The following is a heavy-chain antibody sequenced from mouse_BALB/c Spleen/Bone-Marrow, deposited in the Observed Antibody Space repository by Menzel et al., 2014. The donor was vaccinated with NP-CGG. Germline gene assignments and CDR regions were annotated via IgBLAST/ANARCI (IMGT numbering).Heavy chain of an antibody. CDR3: ARRVYYDYDGGAWFAY. CDR2: IFPGDGST. D-gene: IGHD2-4*01. J-gene: IGHJ3*01. Sequence: QVQLQQSGAELVKPGASVKLSCKASGYTFTSYDINWVRQRPEQGLEWIGWIFPGDGSTKYNEKFKGKATLTTDKSSSTAYMQLSRLTSEDSAVYSCARRVYYDYDGGAWFAYWGQGTLVTVSA. V-gene: IGHV1S56*01. CDR1: GYTFTSYD.